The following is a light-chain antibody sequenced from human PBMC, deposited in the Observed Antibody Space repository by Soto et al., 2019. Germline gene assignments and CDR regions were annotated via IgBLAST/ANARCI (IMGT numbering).Light chain of an antibody. V-gene: IGLV2-14*01. CDR2: EVT. Sequence: QSALTQPASLSGSPGQSITISCTGTSSDIGDYDFVSWYQQHPGKPPKLIIYEVTNRPSGISSRFSGSKSGNTASLTISGLQAEDEADYHCSSFTTMSTVIFGGGTKVTVL. J-gene: IGLJ2*01. CDR1: SSDIGDYDF. CDR3: SSFTTMSTVI.